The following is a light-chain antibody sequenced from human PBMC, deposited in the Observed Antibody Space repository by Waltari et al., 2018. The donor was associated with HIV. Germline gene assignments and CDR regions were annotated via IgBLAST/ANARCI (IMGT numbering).Light chain of an antibody. J-gene: IGLJ2*01. CDR1: SSHIGSNT. Sequence: QSVLTQPPSASGTPGQRATISCSGSSSHIGSNTVNWYQQRPGTAPKLLIYSNNQRPSGVPDRFSGSKSGTSASLAISGLQSEDEADYYCAAWDDSLNGPGVVFGGGTKLTVL. V-gene: IGLV1-44*01. CDR3: AAWDDSLNGPGVV. CDR2: SNN.